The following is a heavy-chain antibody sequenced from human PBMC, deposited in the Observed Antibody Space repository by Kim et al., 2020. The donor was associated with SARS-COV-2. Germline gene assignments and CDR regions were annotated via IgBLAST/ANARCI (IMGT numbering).Heavy chain of an antibody. D-gene: IGHD6-13*01. J-gene: IGHJ4*02. Sequence: SVKGRFTITRDNAKNSLYLQMNSLRAEDTAVYYCARDSSSWYGEVLSVDYWGQGTLVTVSS. CDR3: ARDSSSWYGEVLSVDY. V-gene: IGHV3-11*05.